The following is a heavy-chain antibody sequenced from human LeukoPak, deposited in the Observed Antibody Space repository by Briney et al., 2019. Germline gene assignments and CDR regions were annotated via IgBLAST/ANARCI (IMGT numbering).Heavy chain of an antibody. CDR3: ARLDRNYWYFDL. CDR2: IYHSGST. Sequence: TSETLSLTCTVSGYSISSGYYWGWIRQPPGKGLEWIGSIYHSGSTNYNPSLKSRVTISVDTSKNQFSLKVSSVTAADTAVYYCARLDRNYWYFDLWGRGTLVTVSS. V-gene: IGHV4-38-2*02. J-gene: IGHJ2*01. CDR1: GYSISSGYY. D-gene: IGHD3-9*01.